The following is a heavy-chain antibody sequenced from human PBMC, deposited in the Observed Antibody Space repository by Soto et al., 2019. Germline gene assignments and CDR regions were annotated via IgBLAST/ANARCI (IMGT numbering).Heavy chain of an antibody. D-gene: IGHD1-26*01. CDR1: GGSISSYY. V-gene: IGHV4-4*07. J-gene: IGHJ4*02. CDR2: IYTSGST. CDR3: ARDSYSGSYYFDY. Sequence: SETLSLTCTVSGGSISSYYWSWIRRPAGKGLEWIGRIYTSGSTNYNPSLKSRVTMSVDTSKNQFSLKLSSVTAADTAVYYCARDSYSGSYYFDYWGQGTLVTVSS.